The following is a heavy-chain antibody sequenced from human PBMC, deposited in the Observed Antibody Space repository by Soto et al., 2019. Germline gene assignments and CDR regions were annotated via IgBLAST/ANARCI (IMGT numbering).Heavy chain of an antibody. Sequence: GASVKVSCKASGYTFTSYGISWVRQAPGQGLEWMGWISGYNGNTNYAQKVQGRATMTTDTSTSTAYMELRSLRSEDTAVYYCATEYYDILTGYQVNWGQGTLVTVSS. V-gene: IGHV1-18*01. J-gene: IGHJ4*02. D-gene: IGHD3-9*01. CDR1: GYTFTSYG. CDR3: ATEYYDILTGYQVN. CDR2: ISGYNGNT.